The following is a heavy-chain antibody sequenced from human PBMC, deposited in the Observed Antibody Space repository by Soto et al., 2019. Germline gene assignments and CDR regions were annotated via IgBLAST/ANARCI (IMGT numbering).Heavy chain of an antibody. CDR3: ARPRSSGYAGEFDY. CDR1: GGSISPYY. J-gene: IGHJ4*02. D-gene: IGHD3-22*01. CDR2: IYYTGST. V-gene: IGHV4-59*01. Sequence: SESLSLTCTVSGGSISPYYWSWIRQPPGKGLEWIGFIYYTGSTNYNPSLTSRVTISVDTSQNQFSLMLTSVTAADTAVYYCARPRSSGYAGEFDYWGQGTLVTVSS.